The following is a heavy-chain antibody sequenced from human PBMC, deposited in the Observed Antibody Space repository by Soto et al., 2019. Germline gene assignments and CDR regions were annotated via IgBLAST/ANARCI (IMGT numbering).Heavy chain of an antibody. CDR1: GGSISSSNW. Sequence: PSETLSLTCAVSGGSISSSNWWSWVRQPPGKGLEWIGEIYHSGSTNYNPSLKSRVTISVDKSKNQFSLKLSSVTAADTAVYYCARSGRRPNYYDSGEFDYWGQGTLVTVSS. D-gene: IGHD3-22*01. V-gene: IGHV4-4*02. J-gene: IGHJ4*02. CDR2: IYHSGST. CDR3: ARSGRRPNYYDSGEFDY.